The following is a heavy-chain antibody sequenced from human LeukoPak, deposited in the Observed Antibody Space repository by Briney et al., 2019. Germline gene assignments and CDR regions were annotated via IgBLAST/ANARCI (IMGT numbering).Heavy chain of an antibody. Sequence: GGSLRLSCAASGFTFSSYWMHWVRQAPGKGLVWVSRLDTDGSSATYADSVKGRFTISRDNAKNTVYLQMNSLRGEDTGVYYCASALTTVTPHFHFWGQGTLVTVSS. CDR2: LDTDGSSA. CDR3: ASALTTVTPHFHF. D-gene: IGHD4-17*01. V-gene: IGHV3-74*01. CDR1: GFTFSSYW. J-gene: IGHJ4*02.